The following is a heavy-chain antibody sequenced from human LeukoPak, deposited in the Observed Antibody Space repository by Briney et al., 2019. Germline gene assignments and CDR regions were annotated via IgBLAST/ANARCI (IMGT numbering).Heavy chain of an antibody. V-gene: IGHV3-11*01. CDR3: AGTFGVGWVDY. Sequence: GGSLRLSCAASGFTFSDYYMSWIRQAAGKGLEWVSYISSSGSTIYYADSVKGRFTISRDNAKNSLYLQMNSLRAEDTAVYYCAGTFGVGWVDYWGQGTLVTVSS. CDR1: GFTFSDYY. D-gene: IGHD3-3*01. J-gene: IGHJ4*02. CDR2: ISSSGSTI.